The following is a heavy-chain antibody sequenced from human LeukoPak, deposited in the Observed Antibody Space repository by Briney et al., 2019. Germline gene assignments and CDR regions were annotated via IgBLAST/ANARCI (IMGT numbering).Heavy chain of an antibody. CDR1: GDSISGKY. CDR3: ARLDILVPRAVEWFDP. Sequence: SETLSLTCTVSGDSISGKYWSWIRRPAGRGLEWLGRISSTGTTDYSPPLKGRATMSLDTSKNQFSLSLTSVTAADTAVYYCARLDILVPRAVEWFDPWGQGTLVIVSS. CDR2: ISSTGTT. V-gene: IGHV4-4*07. D-gene: IGHD3-9*01. J-gene: IGHJ5*02.